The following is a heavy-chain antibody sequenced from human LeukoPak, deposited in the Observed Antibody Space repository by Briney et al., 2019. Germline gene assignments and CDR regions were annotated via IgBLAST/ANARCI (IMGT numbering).Heavy chain of an antibody. CDR3: ARGRTYFDY. CDR2: IKEDGSEK. CDR1: GFTFSSYW. J-gene: IGHJ4*02. V-gene: IGHV3-7*01. Sequence: GGSLRLSCAASGFTFSSYWMTWVRQAPGKGLEWVGNIKEDGSEKYYVDSVKGRFTMSRDNAKSSLYLRMNSLRAEDTAVYYCARGRTYFDYWGQGTLVTVSS.